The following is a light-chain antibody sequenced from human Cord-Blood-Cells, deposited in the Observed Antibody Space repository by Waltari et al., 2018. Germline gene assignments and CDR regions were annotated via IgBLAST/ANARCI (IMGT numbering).Light chain of an antibody. J-gene: IGKJ5*01. Sequence: DIQLTQSPSFLSASVGDRVTITCRASQGIRSYLAWYQQKPGKAPKLLIYAASTLQSWVPSRFSGSGSGTEFTLTISSLQPEDFATYYGQQLNSYPITFGQGTRLEIK. V-gene: IGKV1-9*01. CDR3: QQLNSYPIT. CDR2: AAS. CDR1: QGIRSY.